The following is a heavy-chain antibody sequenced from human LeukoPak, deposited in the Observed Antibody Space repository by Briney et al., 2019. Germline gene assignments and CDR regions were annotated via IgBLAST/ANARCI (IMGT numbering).Heavy chain of an antibody. CDR1: GLHFSGTA. CDR3: AKDGAQYSSGPECDP. D-gene: IGHD6-19*01. CDR2: ISHDGMNA. Sequence: GGSLRLSXAASGLHFSGTAMSWVRQAPGKGMEWVSAISHDGMNAYYADSVKGRFTISRDNSKKTVSLEMSSLTAADTGVYYCAKDGAQYSSGPECDPRGQGALVTVSP. V-gene: IGHV3-23*01. J-gene: IGHJ5*02.